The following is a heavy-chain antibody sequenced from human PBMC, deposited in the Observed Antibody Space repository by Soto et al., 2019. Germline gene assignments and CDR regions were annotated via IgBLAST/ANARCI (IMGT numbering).Heavy chain of an antibody. Sequence: GESLKISCKASGYSFTNYWINWVRQMPGKGLEWMGRIDPSDSYTNYSPSFQGRVTISADRSIGTAYLQWSGLEASDSAMYYCARRLEGDYWGQGTLVTVS. D-gene: IGHD1-1*01. CDR1: GYSFTNYW. CDR2: IDPSDSYT. V-gene: IGHV5-10-1*01. CDR3: ARRLEGDY. J-gene: IGHJ4*02.